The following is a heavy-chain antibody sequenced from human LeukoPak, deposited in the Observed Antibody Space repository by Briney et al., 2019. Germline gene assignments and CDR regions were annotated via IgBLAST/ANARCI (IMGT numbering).Heavy chain of an antibody. J-gene: IGHJ4*02. CDR2: IRSKANGYAT. CDR3: TTGRLGGSGSYPSLDY. V-gene: IGHV3-73*01. D-gene: IGHD3-10*01. CDR1: GFTFSGSA. Sequence: GGSLRLSCAASGFTFSGSAMHWVRQASGKGLEWVGRIRSKANGYATAYVASVKGRFTISRDDSKNTAYLQMNSLKTEDTAIYFCTTGRLGGSGSYPSLDYWGQGTLVTVSS.